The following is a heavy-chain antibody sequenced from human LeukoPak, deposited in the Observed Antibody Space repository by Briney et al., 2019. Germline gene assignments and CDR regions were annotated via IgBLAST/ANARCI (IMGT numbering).Heavy chain of an antibody. CDR1: GYTFTSYD. CDR2: MNPNSGNT. CDR3: ARVGRYCSSTSCPYYYYYYMDV. V-gene: IGHV1-8*03. Sequence: ASVKVSCKASGYTFTSYDINWVRQATGQGLEWMGWMNPNSGNTGYAQKFQGRVTITRNTSISTAYMELSSLRSEDTAVYYCARVGRYCSSTSCPYYYYYYMDVWGKGTTVTVSS. J-gene: IGHJ6*03. D-gene: IGHD2-2*01.